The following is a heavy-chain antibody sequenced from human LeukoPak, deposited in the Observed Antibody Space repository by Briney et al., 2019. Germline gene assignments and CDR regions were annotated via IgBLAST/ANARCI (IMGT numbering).Heavy chain of an antibody. CDR2: IYSGGST. Sequence: ETLSLTCTVSGGSISSYYWSWIRQPPGKGLEWVSVIYSGGSTYYADSVKGRFTISRDNSKNTLYLQMNSLRAEDTAVYYCARTYRSSPCFDWGQGTLVTVSS. CDR1: GGSISSYY. V-gene: IGHV3-53*01. J-gene: IGHJ4*02. D-gene: IGHD6-6*01. CDR3: ARTYRSSPCFD.